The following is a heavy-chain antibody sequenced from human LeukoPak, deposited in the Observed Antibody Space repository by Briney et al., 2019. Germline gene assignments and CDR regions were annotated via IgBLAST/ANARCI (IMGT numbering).Heavy chain of an antibody. CDR2: IYYTGGT. CDR3: ARHGGTRVTLVEVYYFDY. CDR1: GGSISSSSYY. V-gene: IGHV4-39*01. D-gene: IGHD4-11*01. Sequence: KPSETLSLTCTVSGGSISSSSYYWGWIRQPPGKGLEWIGSIYYTGGTFYSPSLKSRVTISVDTSKNQFSLKLSSVTAADTAVYYCARHGGTRVTLVEVYYFDYWGQGTLVTVSS. J-gene: IGHJ4*02.